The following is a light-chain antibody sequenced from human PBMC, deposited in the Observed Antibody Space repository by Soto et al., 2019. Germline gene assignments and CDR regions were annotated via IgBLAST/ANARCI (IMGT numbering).Light chain of an antibody. V-gene: IGKV3-15*01. CDR2: GAS. J-gene: IGKJ4*01. CDR3: QQYNKRPPLT. CDR1: QSVSSN. Sequence: EIVLTQSPATLSVSPGERATLSCRASQSVSSNLAWYQQKPGQAPRLLIYGASTRATGIPVRFSGSGSGTEFTLTISSLQSGDFAVYYCQQYNKRPPLTFGGGTKVEIK.